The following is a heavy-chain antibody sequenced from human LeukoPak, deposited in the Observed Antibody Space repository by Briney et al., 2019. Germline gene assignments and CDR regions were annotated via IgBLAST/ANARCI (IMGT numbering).Heavy chain of an antibody. CDR3: AGSSGWARYFDY. CDR2: IKQDGSEK. CDR1: GDYW. J-gene: IGHJ4*02. D-gene: IGHD6-19*01. V-gene: IGHV3-7*05. Sequence: GGSLRLSCAASGDYWMSWVRQAPGKGLEWVANIKQDGSEKYYVDSVKGRFTISRDNAKNSLYLQMSSLRAEDTAVYYCAGSSGWARYFDYWGQGTLVTVSS.